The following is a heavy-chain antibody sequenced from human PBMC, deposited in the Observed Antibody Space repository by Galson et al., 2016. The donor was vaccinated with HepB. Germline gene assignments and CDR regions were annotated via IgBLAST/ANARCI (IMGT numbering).Heavy chain of an antibody. Sequence: SLRLSCAASGFTFDDYSMHWVRLAPGKGLEWVSTISWDSGSIGYADSVKGRFTISRDNANNSLYLQMHSLRTEDTAFYYCAKLGTPYSYGHYTFDYWGQGTLVTVSS. D-gene: IGHD5-18*01. J-gene: IGHJ4*02. CDR2: ISWDSGSI. CDR1: GFTFDDYS. CDR3: AKLGTPYSYGHYTFDY. V-gene: IGHV3-9*01.